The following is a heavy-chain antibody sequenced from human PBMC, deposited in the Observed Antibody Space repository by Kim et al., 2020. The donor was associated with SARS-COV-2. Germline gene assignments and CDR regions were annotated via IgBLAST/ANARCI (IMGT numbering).Heavy chain of an antibody. CDR1: GYSFANFW. Sequence: GESLKISCKGSGYSFANFWIGWVRQMPGKGLEWMGIIYPGDSDTRYSPSFQGQVTISADKSISTAYLQWSSLKASDTAEYYCARQSGYGGYDLGWGYYYGMDVWGQGTTVTVSS. V-gene: IGHV5-51*01. CDR3: ARQSGYGGYDLGWGYYYGMDV. J-gene: IGHJ6*02. D-gene: IGHD5-12*01. CDR2: IYPGDSDT.